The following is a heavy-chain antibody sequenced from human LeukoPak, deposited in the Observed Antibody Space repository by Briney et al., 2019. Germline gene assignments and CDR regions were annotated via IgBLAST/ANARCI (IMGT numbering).Heavy chain of an antibody. CDR1: GYTFTAYY. Sequence: ASVKVSCKASGYTFTAYYLHWVRQAPGQGLEWMGWINPNTGGAKYAQKFQGRVSLTRGTSINTAYMELSNLRSDDTAVYYCARASVITGSTETFDPWGQGTLVTVSS. CDR3: ARASVITGSTETFDP. V-gene: IGHV1-2*02. D-gene: IGHD1-20*01. CDR2: INPNTGGA. J-gene: IGHJ5*02.